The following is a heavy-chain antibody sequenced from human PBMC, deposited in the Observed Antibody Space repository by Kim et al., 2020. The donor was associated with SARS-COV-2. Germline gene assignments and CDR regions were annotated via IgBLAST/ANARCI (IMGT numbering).Heavy chain of an antibody. J-gene: IGHJ4*02. CDR3: ARGMRVSRSAGWKTTALDD. D-gene: IGHD4-4*01. Sequence: GGSLRLSCAASGFTFSSYGMHWARQAPGKGLEWVAVIWYDGSNKYYADSVKGRFTISRDNSKNTLYLQMNSLRAEDTAVYYCARGMRVSRSAGWKTTALDDWGQGTLVTVSS. CDR2: IWYDGSNK. CDR1: GFTFSSYG. V-gene: IGHV3-33*01.